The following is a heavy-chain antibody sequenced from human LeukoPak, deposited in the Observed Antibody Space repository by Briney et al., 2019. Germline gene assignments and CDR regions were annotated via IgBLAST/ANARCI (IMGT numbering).Heavy chain of an antibody. J-gene: IGHJ4*02. CDR2: IKQDGGEK. V-gene: IGHV3-7*01. CDR3: AREKIVVPAASGPQFDY. CDR1: GFTFSSYW. D-gene: IGHD2-2*01. Sequence: GGSLRLSCAASGFTFSSYWMSWVRQAPGKGLEWVANIKQDGGEKYYVDSVKGRFTISRDNAKNSLYLQMNSLRAEVTAVYYCAREKIVVPAASGPQFDYWGQGTLVTVSS.